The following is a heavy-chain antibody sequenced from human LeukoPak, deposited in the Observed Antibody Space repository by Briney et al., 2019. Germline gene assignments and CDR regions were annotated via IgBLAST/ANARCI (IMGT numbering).Heavy chain of an antibody. D-gene: IGHD3-10*01. CDR1: GYTFTSYY. J-gene: IGHJ6*02. Sequence: ASVKVSCKASGYTFTSYYMHWVRQAPGQGLEWMGIINPSGGSTSYAQKFQGRVTMTRDTSTSTVYMELGSLRSEDTAVYYCARGGNYYGSGSPNNYYYYYGMDVWGQGTTVTVSS. CDR2: INPSGGST. V-gene: IGHV1-46*01. CDR3: ARGGNYYGSGSPNNYYYYYGMDV.